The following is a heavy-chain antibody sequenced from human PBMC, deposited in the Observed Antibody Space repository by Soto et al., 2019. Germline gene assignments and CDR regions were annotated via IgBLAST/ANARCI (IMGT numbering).Heavy chain of an antibody. CDR2: IYATGTT. Sequence: PSETLSLTCTVSGASISGYYWSWIRKSAGKGLEWIGRIYATGTTDYNPSLSSRIMMSEDTTKKQFSLKLRSVTAADTAVYYCVRDGTKTWRDWFDPWGQGISVTVSS. D-gene: IGHD1-1*01. CDR1: GASISGYY. CDR3: VRDGTKTWRDWFDP. V-gene: IGHV4-4*07. J-gene: IGHJ5*02.